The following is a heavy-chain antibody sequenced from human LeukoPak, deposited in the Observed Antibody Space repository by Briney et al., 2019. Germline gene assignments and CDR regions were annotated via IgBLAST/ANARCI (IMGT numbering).Heavy chain of an antibody. V-gene: IGHV4-34*01. CDR3: ARAGGWYCFDY. D-gene: IGHD6-19*01. Sequence: KPSETLSLTCAVYGGSLSGYYWSWIRQPPGKGLEWIGEINHSGSTNYNPSLKSRVTISVDTSKNQFSLKLSSVTAADTAVYYCARAGGWYCFDYWGQGTLVTVSS. CDR1: GGSLSGYY. CDR2: INHSGST. J-gene: IGHJ4*02.